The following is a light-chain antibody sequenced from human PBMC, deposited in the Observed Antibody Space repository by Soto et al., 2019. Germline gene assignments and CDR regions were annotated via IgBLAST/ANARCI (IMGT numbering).Light chain of an antibody. J-gene: IGKJ4*01. CDR2: DAS. V-gene: IGKV3-11*01. Sequence: EIVLTQSPATLSLSPGERATLSCRASQSVSRYLAWYQQKPGQAPRLLIYDASNRATGIPARFSGSGSGTDFTLTISSLEPEDFAVYYCQQRSNWPPVFGGGTKVAIK. CDR1: QSVSRY. CDR3: QQRSNWPPV.